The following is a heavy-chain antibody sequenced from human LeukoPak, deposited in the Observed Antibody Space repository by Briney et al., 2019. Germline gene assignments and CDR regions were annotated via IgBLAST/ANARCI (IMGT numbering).Heavy chain of an antibody. J-gene: IGHJ6*02. V-gene: IGHV4-59*01. CDR2: IYSSGST. D-gene: IGHD3-16*01. CDR1: AGSISSYY. Sequence: SETLSLTCTVSAGSISSYYWSWIRQPPGKGLEWIGYIYSSGSTSYNPSLKSRVTISVDTSKNQFSLKLSSVTAADTAVYYCARVDEGGYYYYGMDVWGQGTTVSVSS. CDR3: ARVDEGGYYYYGMDV.